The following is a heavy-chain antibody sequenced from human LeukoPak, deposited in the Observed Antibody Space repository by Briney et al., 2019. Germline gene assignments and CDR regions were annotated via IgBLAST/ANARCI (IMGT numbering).Heavy chain of an antibody. Sequence: GTXVKVSCKASGFTFTSSAMQWVRQARGQGLEWIGWIFVGSGNTNYAQKFQERVTITRDISTSTAYMELSSLRSEDTAVYYCAAETRDSSGYYSYWGQGTLVTVSS. CDR3: AAETRDSSGYYSY. CDR1: GFTFTSSA. V-gene: IGHV1-58*02. J-gene: IGHJ4*02. D-gene: IGHD3-22*01. CDR2: IFVGSGNT.